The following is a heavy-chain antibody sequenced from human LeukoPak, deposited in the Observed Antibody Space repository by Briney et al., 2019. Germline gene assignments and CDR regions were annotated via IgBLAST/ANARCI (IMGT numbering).Heavy chain of an antibody. J-gene: IGHJ4*02. V-gene: IGHV3-74*01. Sequence: GGSLRLSCAPSGFTFSSYWMHWVRQAPGKGLMWVSRIDTDGSNTNYADSVEGRFTISRNNAKNTLYLQMNSLRAEDTAVYYCARGLLGIDFWGQGTLVTVSS. D-gene: IGHD2-8*02. CDR3: ARGLLGIDF. CDR1: GFTFSSYW. CDR2: IDTDGSNT.